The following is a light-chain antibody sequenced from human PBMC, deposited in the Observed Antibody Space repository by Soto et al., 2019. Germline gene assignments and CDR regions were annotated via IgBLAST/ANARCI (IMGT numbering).Light chain of an antibody. V-gene: IGKV3-20*01. CDR2: DAS. CDR1: QSVRNSD. Sequence: EIVLTQSPAPLSLSQGERATLSCRASQSVRNSDLDWYQQTPGQAPRLLIYDASSSATGIPARFSGSGSGTDFTLTISRLEPEGFAVYYCQHYCSSPPTVGGGTKVESK. CDR3: QHYCSSPPT. J-gene: IGKJ4*01.